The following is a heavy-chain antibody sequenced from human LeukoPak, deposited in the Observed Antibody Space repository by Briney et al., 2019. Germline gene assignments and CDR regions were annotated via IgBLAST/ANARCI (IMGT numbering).Heavy chain of an antibody. CDR2: INPNSGNT. CDR3: ARAAQPYSSSWYDY. CDR1: GYTFTGYY. V-gene: IGHV1-2*02. Sequence: SVKVSCKASGYTFTGYYMHWVRQAPGQGLEWMGWINPNSGNTGYAQKFQGRVTMTRDTSISTAYMELSSLRSDDTAVYYCARAAQPYSSSWYDYWGQGTLVTVSS. D-gene: IGHD6-13*01. J-gene: IGHJ4*02.